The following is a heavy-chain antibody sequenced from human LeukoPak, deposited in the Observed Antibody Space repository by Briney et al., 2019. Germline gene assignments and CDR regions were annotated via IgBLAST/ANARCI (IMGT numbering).Heavy chain of an antibody. V-gene: IGHV1-69*13. Sequence: SVKVSCKASGGTFSSYAISWVRQAPGQGLEWMGGIIPIFGTANYAQKFQGGVTITADESTSTAYMELSSLRSEDTAVYYCARLPRRDFWSGYYRTHNWFDPWGQGTLVTVSS. J-gene: IGHJ5*02. CDR1: GGTFSSYA. D-gene: IGHD3-3*01. CDR2: IIPIFGTA. CDR3: ARLPRRDFWSGYYRTHNWFDP.